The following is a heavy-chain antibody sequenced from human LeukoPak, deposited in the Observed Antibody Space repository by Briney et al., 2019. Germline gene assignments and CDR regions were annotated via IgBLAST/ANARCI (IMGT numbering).Heavy chain of an antibody. CDR1: GGTFSSYA. J-gene: IGHJ4*02. CDR2: IIPIFGKA. V-gene: IGHV1-69*01. D-gene: IGHD6-19*01. Sequence: SVKVSCKASGGTFSSYAISWVRQAPGQGLEWMGGIIPIFGKANYAQKFKGRVTITADESTSTAYMELSSLRSEDTAVYYCARDSWAYISGWSSHYWGQGTLVTVSS. CDR3: ARDSWAYISGWSSHY.